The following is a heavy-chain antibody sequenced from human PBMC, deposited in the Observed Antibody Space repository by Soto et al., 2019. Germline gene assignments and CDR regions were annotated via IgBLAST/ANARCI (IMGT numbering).Heavy chain of an antibody. D-gene: IGHD6-19*01. Sequence: VQLVESGGGVVQPGRSLRLSCAASGFTFSSYGMHWVRQAPGKGLEWVAVIWYDGSNKYYADSVKGRFTISRDNSKNTLYLQMNSLRAEDTAVYYCASGVPGQWLGNFDYWGQGTLVTVSS. CDR3: ASGVPGQWLGNFDY. V-gene: IGHV3-33*01. CDR2: IWYDGSNK. CDR1: GFTFSSYG. J-gene: IGHJ4*02.